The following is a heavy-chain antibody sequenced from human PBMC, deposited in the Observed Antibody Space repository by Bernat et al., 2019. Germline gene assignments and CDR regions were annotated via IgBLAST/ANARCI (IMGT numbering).Heavy chain of an antibody. V-gene: IGHV1-69*06. CDR1: GVTVSSYA. J-gene: IGHJ5*02. D-gene: IGHD5-18*01. CDR2: IIPIFSTA. Sequence: QVQLVQSGAEVKKPGSSVKVSCKASGVTVSSYAISWVRQAPGQGLEWMGGIIPIFSTANYAQKFHGRVTITADKSKTTDYIEMSRLTSEDAAVYYWAGYSRADAAVVDTWGQGTLVTVSS. CDR3: AGYSRADAAVVDT.